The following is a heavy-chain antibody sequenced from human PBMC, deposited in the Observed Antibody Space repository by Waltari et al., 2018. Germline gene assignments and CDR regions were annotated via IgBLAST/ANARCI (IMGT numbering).Heavy chain of an antibody. CDR3: ARDDKGGSWSWFDP. Sequence: QAQLVQSGPEVKEPGASVTVSCKASGYTFTNYGISWVRQAPGQGPEWMGWISPYNENRHYAQKVEGRVTMTTDTSTNIAYMELRSLRSDDTAVYYCARDDKGGSWSWFDPWGQGTLVTVSS. J-gene: IGHJ5*02. CDR1: GYTFTNYG. CDR2: ISPYNENR. V-gene: IGHV1-18*01. D-gene: IGHD3-10*01.